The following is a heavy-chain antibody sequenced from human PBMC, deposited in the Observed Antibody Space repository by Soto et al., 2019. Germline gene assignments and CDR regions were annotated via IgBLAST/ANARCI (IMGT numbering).Heavy chain of an antibody. V-gene: IGHV4-59*01. CDR2: IYYTGST. CDR3: ARDEDYRLSAWEWFDP. CDR1: GGSISSYY. Sequence: SETLSLTCTVSGGSISSYYWSWIRQPPGKGLEWIAYIYYTGSTNYNPSLKSRVTMTRDTSISTAYMELSRLRSDDTAVYYCARDEDYRLSAWEWFDPWGQGTLVTVSS. D-gene: IGHD1-26*01. J-gene: IGHJ5*02.